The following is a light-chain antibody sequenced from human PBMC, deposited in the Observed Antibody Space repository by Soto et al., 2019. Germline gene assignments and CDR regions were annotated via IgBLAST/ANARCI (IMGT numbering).Light chain of an antibody. CDR3: SSYTNINTRACV. V-gene: IGLV2-18*02. CDR1: STDFVSYNR. CDR2: EVS. Sequence: SALTQPPSVSGSPGQSVTISCTGTSTDFVSYNRVSWYQQPPGTAPKLMIYEVSKRPSGVPDRFSGSKSGNTASLTISGLQAADEADYYCSSYTNINTRACVFGTGTKV. J-gene: IGLJ1*01.